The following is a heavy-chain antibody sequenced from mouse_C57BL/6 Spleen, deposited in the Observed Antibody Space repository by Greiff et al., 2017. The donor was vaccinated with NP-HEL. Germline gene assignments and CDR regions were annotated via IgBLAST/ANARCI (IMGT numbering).Heavy chain of an antibody. CDR2: IYPGDGDT. CDR3: ARDYSLWYFDV. Sequence: QVQLKQSGPELVKPGASVKISCKASGYAFSSSWMNWVKQRPGKGLEWIGRIYPGDGDTNYNGKFKGKATLTADKSSSTAYMQLSSLTSEDSAVYFCARDYSLWYFDVWGTGTTVTVSS. D-gene: IGHD2-12*01. J-gene: IGHJ1*03. CDR1: GYAFSSSW. V-gene: IGHV1-82*01.